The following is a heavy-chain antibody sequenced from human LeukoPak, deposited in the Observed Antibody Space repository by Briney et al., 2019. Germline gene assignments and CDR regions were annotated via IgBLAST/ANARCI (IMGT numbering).Heavy chain of an antibody. CDR1: GLTFNTYA. Sequence: GGSLRLSCAVSGLTFNTYAMNWVRQPPGKGREWVSGIRDSGRDTYYSDSVKGRFSISRDNSKSTVYLQMNSLRAEDTALYFCATGCVGSPSCFTTGYDHWGQGTLVTVSS. V-gene: IGHV3-23*01. CDR2: IRDSGRDT. J-gene: IGHJ4*02. CDR3: ATGCVGSPSCFTTGYDH. D-gene: IGHD1-26*01.